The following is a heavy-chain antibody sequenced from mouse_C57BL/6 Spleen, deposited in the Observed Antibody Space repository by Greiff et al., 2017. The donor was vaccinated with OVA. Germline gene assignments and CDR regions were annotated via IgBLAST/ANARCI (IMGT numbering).Heavy chain of an antibody. CDR1: GFSLTSYG. Sequence: VLLVESGPGLVQPSQCLSISCTVSGFSLTSYGVHWVRQSPGKGLEWLGVIWSGGSTDYNAAFMSRLGITKDNAKSQVFFKMNSLQAHDTAIYYCAKNYDYDGTVDFDVWGTGTTVTVSS. CDR2: IWSGGST. CDR3: AKNYDYDGTVDFDV. J-gene: IGHJ1*03. D-gene: IGHD2-4*01. V-gene: IGHV2-5*01.